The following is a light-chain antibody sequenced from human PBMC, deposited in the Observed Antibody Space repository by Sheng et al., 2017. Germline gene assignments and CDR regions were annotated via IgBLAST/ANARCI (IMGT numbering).Light chain of an antibody. Sequence: DIQMTQSPSSLSASVGDRVTITCRASQTITNYLNWYQQTPGKAPKLLIYAASSLQSGVPSRFSGTGSGTDFSLTISSLQPEDFATYYCQQSYSTPRTFGPGTKVDIK. CDR3: QQSYSTPRT. CDR1: QTITNY. J-gene: IGKJ3*01. V-gene: IGKV1-39*01. CDR2: AAS.